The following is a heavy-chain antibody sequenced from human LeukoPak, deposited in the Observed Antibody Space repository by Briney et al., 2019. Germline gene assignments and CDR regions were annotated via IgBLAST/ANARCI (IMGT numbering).Heavy chain of an antibody. CDR1: GFTISAYY. V-gene: IGHV3-7*01. Sequence: GGSPRLSCIASGFTISAYYMGWARQAPGKGLEWVANIDKDAIEKYYVDSVKGRFTISRDNAKNSLRLEMNSLGVEDMAVYYCARGGLSYGFDVWGPGTMVTVSS. CDR2: IDKDAIEK. D-gene: IGHD4/OR15-4a*01. J-gene: IGHJ3*01. CDR3: ARGGLSYGFDV.